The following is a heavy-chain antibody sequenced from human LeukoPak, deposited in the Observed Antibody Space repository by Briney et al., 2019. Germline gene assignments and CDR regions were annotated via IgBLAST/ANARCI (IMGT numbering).Heavy chain of an antibody. J-gene: IGHJ3*02. Sequence: SQTLSLTCTVSGDSISSGDYYWSWIRQPAGKGLEWIGRISSSGSTNYNPSLKSRVTISVDTSKNRLSLKLSSVTAADTAVYYCARGSRSSWENDAFDIWGQGTVVTVSS. CDR3: ARGSRSSWENDAFDI. D-gene: IGHD6-13*01. CDR2: ISSSGST. CDR1: GDSISSGDYY. V-gene: IGHV4-61*02.